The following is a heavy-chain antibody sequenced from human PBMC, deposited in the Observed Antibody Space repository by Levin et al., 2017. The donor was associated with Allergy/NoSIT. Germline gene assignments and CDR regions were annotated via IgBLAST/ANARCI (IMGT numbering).Heavy chain of an antibody. CDR1: GYTFTDYY. CDR2: INFNSGGT. Sequence: ASVKVSCKASGYTFTDYYMHWVRQAPGQGLEWMGWINFNSGGTNYAQKFLGRVTMTRDTSISTAYMELNRLRSDDTAVYYCARDTEQWLARDWGQGTLVTVSS. D-gene: IGHD6-19*01. CDR3: ARDTEQWLARD. V-gene: IGHV1-2*02. J-gene: IGHJ4*02.